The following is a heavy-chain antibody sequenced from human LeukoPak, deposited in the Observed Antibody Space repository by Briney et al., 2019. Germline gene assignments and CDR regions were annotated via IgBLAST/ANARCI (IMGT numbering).Heavy chain of an antibody. CDR1: GYSFTSYW. CDR3: ARLGCSSTSCQNSYYYYGMDV. D-gene: IGHD2-2*01. CDR2: IYPGDSDT. V-gene: IGHV5-51*01. Sequence: GESLKISCQGSGYSFTSYWIGWVRQMPGKGLEWMGIIYPGDSDTRYSPSFQGQVTISADKSISTAYLQWSSLKASDTAMYYCARLGCSSTSCQNSYYYYGMDVWGQGTTVTVSS. J-gene: IGHJ6*02.